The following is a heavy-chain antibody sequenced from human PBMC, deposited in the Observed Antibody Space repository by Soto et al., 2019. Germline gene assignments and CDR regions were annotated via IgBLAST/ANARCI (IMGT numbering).Heavy chain of an antibody. Sequence: QVQLVQSGAEVKKPGASVKVSCKASGYTFTGYYMHWVRQAPGQGLEWMGWINPNSGGTNYAQKFQGWVTMHRDTSISTAYMELSRLRSDDTAVYYCARKAVAGPTMTFDIWGQGTMVTASS. D-gene: IGHD6-19*01. CDR3: ARKAVAGPTMTFDI. V-gene: IGHV1-2*04. CDR1: GYTFTGYY. J-gene: IGHJ3*02. CDR2: INPNSGGT.